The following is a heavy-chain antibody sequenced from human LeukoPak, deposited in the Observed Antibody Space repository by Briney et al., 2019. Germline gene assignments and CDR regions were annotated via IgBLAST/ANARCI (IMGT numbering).Heavy chain of an antibody. CDR3: ASLSGITIFGVVQQPDY. CDR1: GGSISSYY. V-gene: IGHV4-39*01. J-gene: IGHJ4*02. Sequence: SETLSLTCTVSGGSISSYYWGWIRQPPGKGLEWIGSIYYSGSTYYNPSLKSRVTISVDTSKNQFSLKLSSVTAADTAVYYCASLSGITIFGVVQQPDYWGQGTLVTVSS. CDR2: IYYSGST. D-gene: IGHD3-3*01.